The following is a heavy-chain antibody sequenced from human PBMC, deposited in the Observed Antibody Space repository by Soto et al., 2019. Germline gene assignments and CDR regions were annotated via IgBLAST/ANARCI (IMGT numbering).Heavy chain of an antibody. CDR3: GTADRSLVTSYGLDV. Sequence: PSDTLSLTCAVSGGSFSGFYWTWIRQPPEEGLEWIGQINHSGTTNIKPSLRRPRPQSLDPSKKHCSLKLTYLTAPDAAHYYCGTADRSLVTSYGLDVWGPGATGKASS. D-gene: IGHD2-21*02. J-gene: IGHJ6*01. V-gene: IGHV4-34*04. CDR1: GGSFSGFY. CDR2: INHSGTT.